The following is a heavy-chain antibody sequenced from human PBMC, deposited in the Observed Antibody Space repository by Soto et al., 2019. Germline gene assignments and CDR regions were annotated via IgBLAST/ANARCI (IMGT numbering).Heavy chain of an antibody. CDR3: ARGGSSDWQVAFDF. CDR2: VNHNGRN. Sequence: TSETLSLTCTVYGGSFSGYFWNWIRQSPGKGLEWIGKVNHNGRNNYNPSLKSRVTISMDMSKNQFSLKLTSVTAADTAVYYCARGGSSDWQVAFDFWGQGTMVPSPQ. J-gene: IGHJ3*01. D-gene: IGHD6-19*01. CDR1: GGSFSGYF. V-gene: IGHV4-34*01.